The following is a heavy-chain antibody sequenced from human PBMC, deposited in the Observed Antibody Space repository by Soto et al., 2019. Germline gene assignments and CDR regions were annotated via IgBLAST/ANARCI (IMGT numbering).Heavy chain of an antibody. Sequence: GGSLRLSCAVSGFTFSSHWMHWVRQAPGKGLVWVSRINSDGSSTNYADSVKGRFTISRDNSKNTLYLQMNSLRAEDTAVYYCAHXDWFIDYWGQGTLVTVSS. D-gene: IGHD3-9*01. J-gene: IGHJ4*02. CDR2: INSDGSST. CDR3: AHXDWFIDY. V-gene: IGHV3-74*01. CDR1: GFTFSSHW.